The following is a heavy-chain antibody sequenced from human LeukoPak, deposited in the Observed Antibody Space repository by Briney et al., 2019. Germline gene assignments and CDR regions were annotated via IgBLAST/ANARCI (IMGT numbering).Heavy chain of an antibody. V-gene: IGHV3-21*01. CDR1: GFTFSSYS. Sequence: GGSLRLSCAASGFTFSSYSMNWVRQAPGKGLEWVSSISSSSSYIYYADSVKGRFTISRDNAKNSLYLQMNSLRAEDTAVYYCARDAKGLLWFGDPDAFDIWGQGTMVTVSS. D-gene: IGHD3-10*01. CDR3: ARDAKGLLWFGDPDAFDI. CDR2: ISSSSSYI. J-gene: IGHJ3*02.